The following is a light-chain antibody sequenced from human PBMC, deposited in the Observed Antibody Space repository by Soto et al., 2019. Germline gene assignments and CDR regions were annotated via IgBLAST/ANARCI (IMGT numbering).Light chain of an antibody. V-gene: IGLV1-40*01. CDR1: SSNIGAGYD. CDR2: GNS. CDR3: QSYDSSLSVV. Sequence: QYVLTQPPSVSGAPGQRVTISCTGSSSNIGAGYDVHWYQQLPGTAPKLLIYGNSNRLSGVPDRFSGSKSGTSASLAITGLQAEDEADYYCQSYDSSLSVVFGGGTKLTVL. J-gene: IGLJ2*01.